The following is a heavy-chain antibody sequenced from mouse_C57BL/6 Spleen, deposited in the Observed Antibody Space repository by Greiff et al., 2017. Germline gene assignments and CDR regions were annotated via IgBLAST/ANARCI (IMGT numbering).Heavy chain of an antibody. J-gene: IGHJ4*01. CDR3: ARSDPYAMDY. Sequence: QVQLQQSGAELARPGASVKLSCKASGYTFTSYGISWVKQRPGQGLEWIGECYPRSGNTYYNEKLKGKATLTADKSSSTAYMELRSLTSEDSAVYFCARSDPYAMDYWGQGTSVTVSS. CDR1: GYTFTSYG. V-gene: IGHV1-81*01. CDR2: CYPRSGNT.